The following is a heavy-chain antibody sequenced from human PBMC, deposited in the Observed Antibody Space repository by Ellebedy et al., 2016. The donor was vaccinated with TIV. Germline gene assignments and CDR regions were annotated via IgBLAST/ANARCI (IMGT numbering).Heavy chain of an antibody. J-gene: IGHJ3*01. V-gene: IGHV5-51*01. CDR1: GYTFASYW. D-gene: IGHD2-15*01. CDR3: ARRGYDGTFDL. CDR2: IYSGDSDT. Sequence: GESLKISXAASGYTFASYWIGWVRQMPGKGLESMGIIYSGDSDTTYSPSFQGQVTISVDKSTKTAYLQWSSLKASDTAMYYCARRGYDGTFDLWGQGTEVTVSS.